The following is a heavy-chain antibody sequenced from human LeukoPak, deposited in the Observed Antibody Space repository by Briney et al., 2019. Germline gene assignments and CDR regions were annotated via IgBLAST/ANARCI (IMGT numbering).Heavy chain of an antibody. Sequence: GGSLRLSCAASGFTFSNYAMTWVRQAPGKGLEWVSTISGGDDSTYYADSVRGRFTISRDDSKSTLCLQMNSLRAEDTAVYYCANTPDYCTNGVCYTLHYFDYWGQGALVTVSS. CDR3: ANTPDYCTNGVCYTLHYFDY. J-gene: IGHJ4*02. CDR2: ISGGDDST. CDR1: GFTFSNYA. D-gene: IGHD2-8*01. V-gene: IGHV3-23*01.